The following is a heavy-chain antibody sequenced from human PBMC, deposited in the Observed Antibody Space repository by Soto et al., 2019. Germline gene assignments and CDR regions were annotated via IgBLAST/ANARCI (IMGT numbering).Heavy chain of an antibody. CDR1: GFTFNRYA. CDR2: ISGSGATT. V-gene: IGHV3-23*01. J-gene: IGHJ4*02. D-gene: IGHD2-21*02. CDR3: AKDPEVVVTAPDY. Sequence: EVQLLESGGGLVQPGGSLRLSCAASGFTFNRYAMNWVRPAAGKGLEWVSGISGSGATTYYADSVKGRFTISRDNSKNTLYLQMNSLGAGDTAVYYCAKDPEVVVTAPDYWGQGTLVTVSS.